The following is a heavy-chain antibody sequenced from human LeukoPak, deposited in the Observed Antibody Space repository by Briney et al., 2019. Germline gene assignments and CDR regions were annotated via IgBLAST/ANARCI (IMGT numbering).Heavy chain of an antibody. V-gene: IGHV3-23*01. CDR3: AKEDRQLWFGYFDY. D-gene: IGHD5-18*01. CDR2: ISGSGGST. Sequence: GGSLRLSCAASGFTFSSYAMSWVRQAPGKGLEWVSAISGSGGSTYYADSVKGRFTISRDNSKNTLYLQMSSLRAEDKAVYYCAKEDRQLWFGYFDYWGQGTLVTVSS. CDR1: GFTFSSYA. J-gene: IGHJ4*02.